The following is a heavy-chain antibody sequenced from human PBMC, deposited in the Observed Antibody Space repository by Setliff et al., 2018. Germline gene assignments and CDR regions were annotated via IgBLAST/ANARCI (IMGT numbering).Heavy chain of an antibody. D-gene: IGHD5-18*01. J-gene: IGHJ2*01. CDR2: ISSRSSNI. V-gene: IGHV3-21*04. CDR1: GFNFSNYW. CDR3: ARDPDTSSKVDV. Sequence: GGSLRLSCVVSGFNFSNYWMSWVRQVPGKGLEWVSSISSRSSNIYYADSVKGRFTISRDNAENSLYLQMNSLNADDTAVYYCARDPDTSSKVDVWGRGTLVTVSS.